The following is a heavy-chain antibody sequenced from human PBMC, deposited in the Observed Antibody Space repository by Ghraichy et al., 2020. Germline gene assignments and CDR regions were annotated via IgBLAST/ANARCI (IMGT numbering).Heavy chain of an antibody. CDR3: AVNGYYYDSSGFNAIAFDI. CDR2: IYSGGST. V-gene: IGHV3-66*02. D-gene: IGHD3-22*01. Sequence: GGSLRLSCAASGFTVSSNYMSWVRQAPGKGLEWVSVIYSGGSTYYADSVKGRFTISRDNSKNTLYLQMNSLRAEDTAVYYCAVNGYYYDSSGFNAIAFDIWGQGTMVTVSS. J-gene: IGHJ3*02. CDR1: GFTVSSNY.